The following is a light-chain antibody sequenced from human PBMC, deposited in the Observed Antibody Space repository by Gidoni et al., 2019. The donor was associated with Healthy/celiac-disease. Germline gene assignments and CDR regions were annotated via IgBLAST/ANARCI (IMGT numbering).Light chain of an antibody. CDR3: QQYDNLPYT. Sequence: DVQMTQSPSSLSASVGDRVTVTCQASQDISNYLSWYQQKPGKAPKLLIYDASNLETGVPSRFSGSGSGTDFSFTISSLQPEDIAAYYCQQYDNLPYTFGQXTKLEI. V-gene: IGKV1-33*01. CDR2: DAS. J-gene: IGKJ2*01. CDR1: QDISNY.